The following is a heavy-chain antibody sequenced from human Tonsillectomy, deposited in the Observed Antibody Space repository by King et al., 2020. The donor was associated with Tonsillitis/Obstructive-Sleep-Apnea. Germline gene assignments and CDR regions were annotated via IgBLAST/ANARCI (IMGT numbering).Heavy chain of an antibody. J-gene: IGHJ6*03. Sequence: TLQESGPVLVKPTETLTLTCTVSGFSLSNARMGVSWIRQPPGKALEWLAHIFSNDEKSYSTSLKSRLTISKDTSKSQVVLTMTNMDPVDTATYYCARTAAGAGYYYYMDVWGKGTTVTVSS. CDR2: IFSNDEK. V-gene: IGHV2-26*01. CDR3: ARTAAGAGYYYYMDV. D-gene: IGHD6-13*01. CDR1: GFSLSNARMG.